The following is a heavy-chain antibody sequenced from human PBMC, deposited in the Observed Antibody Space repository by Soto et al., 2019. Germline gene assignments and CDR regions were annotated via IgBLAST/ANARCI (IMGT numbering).Heavy chain of an antibody. Sequence: SVKVSCKASGYTFTGYYMHWGRQAPVQGLEWMGWINPNSGGTNYAQKFQGRVTMTRDTSKNQFSLKLSSVTAADTAVYYCARVSRNSGSYLDPNFDYWGQGTLVTVSS. CDR2: INPNSGGT. J-gene: IGHJ4*02. CDR1: GYTFTGYY. V-gene: IGHV1-2*02. CDR3: ARVSRNSGSYLDPNFDY. D-gene: IGHD1-26*01.